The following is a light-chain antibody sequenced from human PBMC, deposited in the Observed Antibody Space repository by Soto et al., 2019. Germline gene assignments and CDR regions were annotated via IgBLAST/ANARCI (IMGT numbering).Light chain of an antibody. Sequence: EFVLTQSPGTLSLSPGERATLSCRASQTVRNNYLAWYQQKPGQAPRLLIYGASTRATGIPARFSGSGSGTDFTLTISSLQSEDFAVYYCHHYNNWPRTFGQGTKVDIK. CDR3: HHYNNWPRT. V-gene: IGKV3-15*01. J-gene: IGKJ1*01. CDR2: GAS. CDR1: QTVRNN.